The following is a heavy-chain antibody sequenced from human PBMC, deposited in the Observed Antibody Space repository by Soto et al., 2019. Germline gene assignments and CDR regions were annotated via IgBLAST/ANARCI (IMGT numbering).Heavy chain of an antibody. CDR3: AKRRGYRNGEFDY. D-gene: IGHD5-18*01. Sequence: QVQLVQSGAEVKKPGASVKVSCKASGYTFTSYGISWVRQAPGQGLEWMGWITAYNGNTNYAQKLQGRGTMTTDTSTSTADMELRSLRSDDTAVYDWAKRRGYRNGEFDYWGQGTLVTVPS. CDR1: GYTFTSYG. CDR2: ITAYNGNT. J-gene: IGHJ4*02. V-gene: IGHV1-18*01.